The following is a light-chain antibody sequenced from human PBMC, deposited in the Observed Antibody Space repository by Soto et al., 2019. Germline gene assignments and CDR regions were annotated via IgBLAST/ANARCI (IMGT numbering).Light chain of an antibody. CDR3: GTWDSSLSVWL. V-gene: IGLV1-51*01. CDR1: SSNIGKNP. Sequence: QAVVTQPPSVSAAPGQKVTISCSGGSSNIGKNPVSWYQQLPGTAPKLLIYDENNRPSGIPDRFSGSKSGTSATLGITGLQTGDEADYYCGTWDSSLSVWLFGGGTKVTVL. J-gene: IGLJ3*02. CDR2: DEN.